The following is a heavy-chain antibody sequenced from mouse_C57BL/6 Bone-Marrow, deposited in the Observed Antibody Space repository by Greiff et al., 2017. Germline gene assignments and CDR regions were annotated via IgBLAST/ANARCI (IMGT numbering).Heavy chain of an antibody. J-gene: IGHJ2*01. CDR3: ARRRMLLRVFFDY. V-gene: IGHV1-42*01. CDR1: GYSFTGYY. D-gene: IGHD1-1*01. CDR2: INPSTGGT. Sequence: VQLKESGPELVKPGASVKISCKASGYSFTGYYMNWVKQSPEKSLEWIGEINPSTGGTTYNQKFKAKATLTVDKSSSTAYMQLKSLTSEDSAVYYCARRRMLLRVFFDYWGQGTTLTVS.